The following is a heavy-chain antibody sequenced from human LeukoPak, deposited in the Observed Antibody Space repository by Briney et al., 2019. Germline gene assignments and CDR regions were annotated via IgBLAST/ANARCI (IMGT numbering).Heavy chain of an antibody. CDR3: ARDISSSYFDY. D-gene: IGHD6-6*01. CDR1: GGSISSSSYY. V-gene: IGHV4-39*07. Sequence: SETLSLTCIVSGGSISSSSYYWGWIRQPPGKGLEWIGSIYYSGSTYYNPSLKSRVTISVDTSKNQFSLKLSSVTAADTAVYYCARDISSSYFDYWGQGTLVTVSS. J-gene: IGHJ4*02. CDR2: IYYSGST.